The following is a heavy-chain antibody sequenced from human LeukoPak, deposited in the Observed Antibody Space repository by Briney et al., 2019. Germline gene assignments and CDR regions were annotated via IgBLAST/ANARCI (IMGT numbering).Heavy chain of an antibody. CDR1: GYTFTNYY. J-gene: IGHJ3*02. CDR2: INPGGGNT. Sequence: GASVKVSCKASGYTFTNYYIHWVRQAPGQGLEWMGLINPGGGNTNYAQNFQGRVTMTRDTSASMVYMELSSLRSEDTAIYYCARIRDGYNDAYDIWGQGTVVTVPS. D-gene: IGHD5-24*01. CDR3: ARIRDGYNDAYDI. V-gene: IGHV1-46*01.